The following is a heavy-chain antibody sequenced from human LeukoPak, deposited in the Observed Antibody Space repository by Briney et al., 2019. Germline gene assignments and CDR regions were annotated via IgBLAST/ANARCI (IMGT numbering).Heavy chain of an antibody. V-gene: IGHV1-18*01. J-gene: IGHJ6*03. CDR2: ISAYNGNT. CDR1: GYTFTSYG. D-gene: IGHD3-3*01. Sequence: ASVKVSCKASGYTFTSYGISWVRQAPGQGLEWMGWISAYNGNTNYAQKLQGRVTMTTDTSTSTAYMELRSPRSDDTAVYYCATDGYYDFWSGYYPDNYYYYMDVWGKGTTVTVSS. CDR3: ATDGYYDFWSGYYPDNYYYYMDV.